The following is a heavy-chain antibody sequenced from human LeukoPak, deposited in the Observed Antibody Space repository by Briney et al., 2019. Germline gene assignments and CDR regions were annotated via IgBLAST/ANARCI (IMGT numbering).Heavy chain of an antibody. CDR3: AKDAIYEGREIDY. D-gene: IGHD2/OR15-2a*01. J-gene: IGHJ4*02. CDR1: GFTFSSYA. V-gene: IGHV3-23*01. Sequence: GGSLRLSCAASGFTFSSYAMSWVRQAPGKGLEWVSAISGSGGSTYYADSVKGRFTISRDNSKNTLYLQMSSLRVEDAAVYYCAKDAIYEGREIDYWGQGTLVTVPS. CDR2: ISGSGGST.